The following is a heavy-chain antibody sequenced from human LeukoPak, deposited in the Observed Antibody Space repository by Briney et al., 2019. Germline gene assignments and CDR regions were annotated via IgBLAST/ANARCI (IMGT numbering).Heavy chain of an antibody. CDR3: AMKAVPRPRLHDAFDF. CDR2: IRYDGSNK. D-gene: IGHD5-24*01. Sequence: PGGSLRLSCAASGFTFSSYGMHWVRQAPGKGLEWVAFIRYDGSNKYYADSVKGRFTISRDNAKNTLYLQMNSLRADDTAVCYCAMKAVPRPRLHDAFDFWGQGTVVSVSS. CDR1: GFTFSSYG. V-gene: IGHV3-30*02. J-gene: IGHJ3*01.